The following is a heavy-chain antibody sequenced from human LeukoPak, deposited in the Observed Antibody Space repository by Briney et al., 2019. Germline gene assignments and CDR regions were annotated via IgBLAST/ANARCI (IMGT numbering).Heavy chain of an antibody. CDR3: ARDSYYDSSGYYYGY. CDR1: GFTFSSYS. V-gene: IGHV3-21*01. CDR2: ISSSSSYI. J-gene: IGHJ4*02. Sequence: GGSLRLSCAASGFTFSSYSMNWVRQAPGKGLEWVSSISSSSSYIYYADSVKGRFTISRDNAKNSLYLQMNSLRAEDTAVYYCARDSYYDSSGYYYGYWGQGTLVTVSS. D-gene: IGHD3-22*01.